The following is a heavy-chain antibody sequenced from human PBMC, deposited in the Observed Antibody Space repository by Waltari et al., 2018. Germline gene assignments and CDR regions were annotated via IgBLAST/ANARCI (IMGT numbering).Heavy chain of an antibody. V-gene: IGHV3-53*01. CDR1: GFILSRSY. CDR3: VKDSSMTRHPGDAFDL. CDR2: LSSVGTT. Sequence: LVESGGGLIQPGRSLRLSCAASGFILSRSYMTWIRQVPVKGMEWGSLLSSVGTTYYTDSVKGRFTISRDSANNTLFLQRNSLRAEDTAVYYCVKDSSMTRHPGDAFDLWGRGTMVTVSS. D-gene: IGHD2-21*02. J-gene: IGHJ3*01.